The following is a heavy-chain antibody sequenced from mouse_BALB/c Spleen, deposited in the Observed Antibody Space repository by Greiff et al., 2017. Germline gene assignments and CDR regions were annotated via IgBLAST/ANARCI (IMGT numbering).Heavy chain of an antibody. CDR2: INPSNGRT. V-gene: IGHV1S81*02. CDR3: ARKYGNPFDY. CDR1: GYTFTSYW. Sequence: QVQLQQPGAELVKPGASVKLSCKASGYTFTSYWMHWVKQRPGQGLEWIGEINPSNGRTNYNEKFKSKATLTVDKSSSTAYMQLSSLTSEDSAVYYCARKYGNPFDYWGQGTTLTVSS. J-gene: IGHJ2*01. D-gene: IGHD2-10*02.